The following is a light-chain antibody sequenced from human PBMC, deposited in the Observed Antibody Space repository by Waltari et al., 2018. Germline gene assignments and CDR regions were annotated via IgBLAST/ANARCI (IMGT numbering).Light chain of an antibody. Sequence: DIQMTQSPSTLSASVGDRVTTSVRASQSVGTWFAWHQQKPGKAPQLLIYMASTLESVVPSSFSGSGSGTEFTLTISSLQPDEFATYTCQRYSSLSTFCQGTKL. V-gene: IGKV1-5*03. J-gene: IGKJ2*01. CDR1: QSVGTW. CDR3: QRYSSLST. CDR2: MAS.